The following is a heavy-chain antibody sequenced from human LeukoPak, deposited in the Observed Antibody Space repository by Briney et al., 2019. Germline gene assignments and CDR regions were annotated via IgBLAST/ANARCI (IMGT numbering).Heavy chain of an antibody. CDR1: GYSISRGYY. CDR3: ARPASGYLLYYFDY. CDR2: IYHSGGT. Sequence: PSETLSLTCAVSGYSISRGYYWGCIRQPPGKVQEWIGSIYHSGGTYCNPSLKSRVTISVDTSKNQFSLKPSSVTAADTAVYYCARPASGYLLYYFDYWGQGTLVTVSS. D-gene: IGHD6-25*01. V-gene: IGHV4-38-2*01. J-gene: IGHJ4*02.